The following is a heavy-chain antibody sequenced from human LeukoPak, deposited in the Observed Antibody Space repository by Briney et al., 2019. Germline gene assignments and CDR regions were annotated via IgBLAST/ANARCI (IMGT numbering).Heavy chain of an antibody. D-gene: IGHD5-18*01. J-gene: IGHJ4*02. CDR1: GYTFTSYY. Sequence: CTVSGYTFTSYYMHWVRQAPGQGLEWMGIINPSGGSTSYAQKFQGRVTMTRDTSTSTVYMELSSLRSEDTAVYYCARSHTAMVLVYWGQGTLVTVSS. CDR2: INPSGGST. V-gene: IGHV1-46*01. CDR3: ARSHTAMVLVY.